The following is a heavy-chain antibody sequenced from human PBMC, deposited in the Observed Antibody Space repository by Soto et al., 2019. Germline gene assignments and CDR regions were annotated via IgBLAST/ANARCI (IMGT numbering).Heavy chain of an antibody. Sequence: QVQLVQSGAEVKKPGSSVKVSCKASGGTFSSYAISWVRQAPGQGLEWMGGIVPIFGTANYAQKFQGRVTITADESTSTAYMELSSLSSEDTAVYYCERDLERYSRSWVFDYWGQGTLVTVSS. V-gene: IGHV1-69*01. CDR3: ERDLERYSRSWVFDY. CDR1: GGTFSSYA. J-gene: IGHJ4*02. CDR2: IVPIFGTA. D-gene: IGHD6-6*01.